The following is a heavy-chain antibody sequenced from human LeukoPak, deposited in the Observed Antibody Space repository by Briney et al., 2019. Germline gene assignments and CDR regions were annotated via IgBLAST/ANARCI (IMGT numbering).Heavy chain of an antibody. CDR1: GFTFSSYG. CDR3: ARGQGIGSAWLSDLEY. V-gene: IGHV3-30*03. J-gene: IGHJ4*02. D-gene: IGHD6-25*01. CDR2: ISYHGTNK. Sequence: GRSLRLSCAASGFTFSSYGMHWVRQAPGKGLEWVAVISYHGTNKYYADSVKGRFTISRDNSKNTLYLQMNSLRADDTAVYYCARGQGIGSAWLSDLEYWGQGTLVSVSS.